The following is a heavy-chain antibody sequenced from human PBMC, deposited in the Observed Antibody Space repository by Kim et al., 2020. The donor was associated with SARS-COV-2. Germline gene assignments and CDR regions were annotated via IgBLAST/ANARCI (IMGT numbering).Heavy chain of an antibody. CDR1: GFTFSSYA. D-gene: IGHD3-22*01. CDR2: ISYDGSNK. J-gene: IGHJ4*02. Sequence: GGSLRLSCAASGFTFSSYAMHWVRQAPGKGLEWVAVISYDGSNKYYADSVKGRFTISRDNSKNTLYLQMNSLRAEDTAVYYCARGGLLDEPYYFDYWGQGTLVTVSS. V-gene: IGHV3-30*04. CDR3: ARGGLLDEPYYFDY.